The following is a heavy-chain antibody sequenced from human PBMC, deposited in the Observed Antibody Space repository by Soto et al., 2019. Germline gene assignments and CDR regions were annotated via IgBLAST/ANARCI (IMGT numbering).Heavy chain of an antibody. D-gene: IGHD6-19*01. J-gene: IGHJ4*02. CDR2: INHSGST. CDR1: GGSLSGYY. CDR3: ARVPGIAVAGTPYFDY. Sequence: SETLSLTCAVYGGSLSGYYWSWNRQPPGKGMEWIGEINHSGSTNYNPSLKNRVTISVDTSENQFSLKRSSVSAADTAVYYCARVPGIAVAGTPYFDYWGQGTLVTVSS. V-gene: IGHV4-34*01.